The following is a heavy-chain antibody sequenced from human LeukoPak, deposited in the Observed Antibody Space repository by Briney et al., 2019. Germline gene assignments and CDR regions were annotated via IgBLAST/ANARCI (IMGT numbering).Heavy chain of an antibody. CDR2: ISAYNGNT. D-gene: IGHD6-19*01. Sequence: GASVKVSCKASGYTFTSYGISWVRQAPGQGLEWMGWISAYNGNTNYAQKLQGRVTMTTDTSTSTAYMELSRLRPDDTAVYYCARAQGSGWGYNWFDPWGQGTLVTVSS. J-gene: IGHJ5*02. V-gene: IGHV1-18*01. CDR1: GYTFTSYG. CDR3: ARAQGSGWGYNWFDP.